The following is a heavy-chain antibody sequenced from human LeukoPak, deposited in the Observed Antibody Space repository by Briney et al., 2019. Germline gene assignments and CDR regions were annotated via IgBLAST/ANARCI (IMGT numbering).Heavy chain of an antibody. CDR1: GYTFTSYD. Sequence: ASVKVSCKASGYTFTSYDINWVRQATGQGLEWMGWMNPNSGNTGYAQKFQGRVTITRNTSISTAYMELSSLRSEDTAVYYCARGFRGARNLIVGAIYFDYWGQGTLVTVSS. CDR2: MNPNSGNT. V-gene: IGHV1-8*03. J-gene: IGHJ4*02. D-gene: IGHD1-26*01. CDR3: ARGFRGARNLIVGAIYFDY.